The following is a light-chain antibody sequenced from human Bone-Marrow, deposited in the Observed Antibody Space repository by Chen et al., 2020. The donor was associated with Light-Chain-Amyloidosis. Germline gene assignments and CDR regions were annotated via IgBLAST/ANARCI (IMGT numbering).Light chain of an antibody. CDR2: DDS. CDR3: QVWDRGSDRPV. J-gene: IGLJ3*02. Sequence: SYVLTQPSSVSVAPGQTATIACGGNNIGSTSVHWYQQTPGQAPLLVVYDDSDRPSGIPGRLSGSNAGNTATLPSGRVEAGDEADYYCQVWDRGSDRPVFGGGTKLTVL. CDR1: NIGSTS. V-gene: IGLV3-21*02.